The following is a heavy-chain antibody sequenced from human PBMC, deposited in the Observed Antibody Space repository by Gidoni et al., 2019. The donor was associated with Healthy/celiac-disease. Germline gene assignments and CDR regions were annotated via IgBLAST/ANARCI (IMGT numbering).Heavy chain of an antibody. Sequence: EVQLVESGGGLVQPGGSLRLSCAASGFTFSSYAMGWVRQAPGTGLEWVSAISVSGGSTYYADSVKGRFTISRDNSKNMLYLQMNSLRAEDTAVYYCANLDFYDSSGSYYSGDAFDIWGQVTMVTVSS. V-gene: IGHV3-23*04. CDR2: ISVSGGST. D-gene: IGHD3-22*01. CDR1: GFTFSSYA. J-gene: IGHJ3*02. CDR3: ANLDFYDSSGSYYSGDAFDI.